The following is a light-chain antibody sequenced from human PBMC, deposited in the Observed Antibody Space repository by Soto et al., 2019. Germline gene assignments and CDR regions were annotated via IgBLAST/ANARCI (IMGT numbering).Light chain of an antibody. Sequence: SPATLSLSPGERATLSCRASQSVSSYLAWYQQKPGQAPRLLIYDASNRATGIPARFSGSGSGTDFTLTISSLEPEDLAVYYCQQRSNWPSITFGQGTRLEIK. CDR2: DAS. J-gene: IGKJ5*01. CDR1: QSVSSY. V-gene: IGKV3-11*01. CDR3: QQRSNWPSIT.